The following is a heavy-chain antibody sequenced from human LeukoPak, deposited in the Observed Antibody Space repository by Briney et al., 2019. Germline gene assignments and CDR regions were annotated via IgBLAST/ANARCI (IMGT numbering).Heavy chain of an antibody. J-gene: IGHJ6*02. CDR1: GFTFSSYG. CDR3: AKGGDGHNLEYYYYGMDV. CDR2: ISYDGSNK. D-gene: IGHD5-24*01. Sequence: GGSLRLSCAASGFTFSSYGMHWVRQAPGKGLEGVAVISYDGSNKYYADSVKGRFTISRDNSKNTLYLQMNSLRAEDTGVYYCAKGGDGHNLEYYYYGMDVWGQGTTVTVSS. V-gene: IGHV3-30*18.